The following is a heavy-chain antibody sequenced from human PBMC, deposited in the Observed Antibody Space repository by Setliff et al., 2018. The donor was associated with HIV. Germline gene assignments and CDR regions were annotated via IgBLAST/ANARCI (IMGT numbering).Heavy chain of an antibody. J-gene: IGHJ5*02. V-gene: IGHV4-38-2*02. D-gene: IGHD3-22*01. CDR2: IYYSGST. CDR1: GYSISSGYY. Sequence: SETLSLTCTVSGYSISSGYYWGWIRQPPGKGLEWIGSIYYSGSTNYNPSLKSRVTISVDTSKNQFSLNLTSVTAADAAVYYCASRVYYYDSSGYLREEGFDPWGQGTLVTVSS. CDR3: ASRVYYYDSSGYLREEGFDP.